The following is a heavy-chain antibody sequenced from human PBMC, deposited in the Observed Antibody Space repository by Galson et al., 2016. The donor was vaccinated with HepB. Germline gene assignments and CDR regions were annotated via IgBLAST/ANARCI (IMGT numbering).Heavy chain of an antibody. CDR2: MYIDGNA. V-gene: IGHV3-53*01. CDR3: AKGTDNWNQYYMDV. CDR1: GLSVSSNY. D-gene: IGHD1-20*01. J-gene: IGHJ6*03. Sequence: SLRLSCAASGLSVSSNYMSWIRQAPGKGLEWVSVMYIDGNAYYADSVKGRFTLSRDNSQNTVYLQMSSLRGEDTAVYYCAKGTDNWNQYYMDVWGKGTTVTVSS.